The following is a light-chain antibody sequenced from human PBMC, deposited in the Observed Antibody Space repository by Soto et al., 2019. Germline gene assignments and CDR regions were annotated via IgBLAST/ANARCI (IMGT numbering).Light chain of an antibody. CDR2: GAF. CDR1: QSVTNF. CDR3: QQRNIWPPVT. J-gene: IGKJ5*01. V-gene: IGKV3-11*01. Sequence: EIVLTQSPATLSLSPGERDTLSCRASQSVTNFLAWYQQKPGQAPRLLIYGAFNRATGIPARFSGSGSGTDFTLTISSLEPEDSAIYYCQQRNIWPPVTFGQGTRLEIK.